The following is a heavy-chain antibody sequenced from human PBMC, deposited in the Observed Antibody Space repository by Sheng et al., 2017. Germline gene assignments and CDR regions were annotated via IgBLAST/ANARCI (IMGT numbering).Heavy chain of an antibody. CDR3: TRMPYSYGLGFYLDY. CDR1: AFTFGDFA. D-gene: IGHD5-18*01. Sequence: EVQLVESGGGLVQPGRSLRLSCTASAFTFGDFAMNWVRQAPGKGLEWVGFIRNKAYGGTTEYAASVKDRFTISRDDSKNIAYLQMNSLKTEDTAVYYCTRMPYSYGLGFYLDYWCQGTLVTVSS. J-gene: IGHJ4*02. V-gene: IGHV3-49*04. CDR2: IRNKAYGGTT.